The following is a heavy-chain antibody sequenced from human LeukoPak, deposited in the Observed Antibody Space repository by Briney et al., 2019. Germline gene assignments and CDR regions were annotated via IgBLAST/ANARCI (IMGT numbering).Heavy chain of an antibody. D-gene: IGHD2-2*02. J-gene: IGHJ4*02. CDR1: GYSFTSYW. Sequence: GESLKISCKGSGYSFTSYWIGWVRQMPGKGLEWMGTIYPGDSDTRYSPSFQGQVTISADKSISTAYLQWSSLKASDTAMYYCAEGYCSSTSCYTAEYWGQGTLVTVSS. CDR3: AEGYCSSTSCYTAEY. V-gene: IGHV5-51*01. CDR2: IYPGDSDT.